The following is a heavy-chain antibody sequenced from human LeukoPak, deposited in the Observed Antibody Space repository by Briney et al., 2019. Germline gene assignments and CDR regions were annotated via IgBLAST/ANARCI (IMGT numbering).Heavy chain of an antibody. V-gene: IGHV3-53*04. CDR2: IHSGGST. CDR3: ARGGSSGNDYSSFDI. CDR1: AFTFSSYA. J-gene: IGHJ3*02. Sequence: GGSLRLSCAASAFTFSSYAMSWVRQAPGKGLEWVSVIHSGGSTLYADSVKGRFTISRRNSKNTLYLQVNSLRAEDTAVYFCARGGSSGNDYSSFDIWGQGTMVTVSS. D-gene: IGHD5-12*01.